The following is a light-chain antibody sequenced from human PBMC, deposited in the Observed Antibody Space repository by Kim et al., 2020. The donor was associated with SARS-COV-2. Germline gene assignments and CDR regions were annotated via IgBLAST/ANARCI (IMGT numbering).Light chain of an antibody. CDR3: QSYDSSKQV. J-gene: IGLJ3*02. V-gene: IGLV6-57*04. CDR1: SGSIATNH. CDR2: EDN. Sequence: NFTLTQPHSVSESPGKTVIISCTRSSGSIATNHVQWYQQRPGSAPTTVIFEDNQRPSGVPDRFSGSVDTSSNSASLIISGLKTEDEADYYCQSYDSSKQVFGGGTTLTVL.